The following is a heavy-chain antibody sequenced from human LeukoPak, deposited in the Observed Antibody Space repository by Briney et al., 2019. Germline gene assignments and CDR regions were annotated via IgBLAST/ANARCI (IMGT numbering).Heavy chain of an antibody. CDR1: GFTFSSYS. CDR3: ARSTTAFDY. D-gene: IGHD4-17*01. V-gene: IGHV3-48*04. CDR2: ITSSSTTI. Sequence: GGSLRLSCAASGFTFSSYSMNWVRQAPGKGLEWISHITSSSTTIYYADSVKGRFTISRDDAKNSLYLQMNSLRAEDTAVYYCARSTTAFDYWGQGTLVTVSS. J-gene: IGHJ4*02.